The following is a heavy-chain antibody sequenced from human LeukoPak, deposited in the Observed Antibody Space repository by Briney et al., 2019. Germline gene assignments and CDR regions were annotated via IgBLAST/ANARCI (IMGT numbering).Heavy chain of an antibody. CDR2: IIPIFGTA. Sequence: GASVKVSCKASGGTFSSYAISWVRQAPGQGLEWMGGIIPIFGTANYAQKFQGRVTITADKSTSTAYMELSSLRSEDTAVYYCARVRNGHELAPGYFDYWGQGTLVTVSS. D-gene: IGHD1-14*01. J-gene: IGHJ4*02. CDR1: GGTFSSYA. V-gene: IGHV1-69*06. CDR3: ARVRNGHELAPGYFDY.